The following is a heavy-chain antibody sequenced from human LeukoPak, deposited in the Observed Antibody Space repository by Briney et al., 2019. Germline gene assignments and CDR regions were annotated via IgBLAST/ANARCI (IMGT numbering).Heavy chain of an antibody. CDR2: INHSGST. J-gene: IGHJ6*03. CDR3: ARVGYDSSGYYYYYMDV. V-gene: IGHV4-34*01. CDR1: GGSFSGYY. Sequence: PSETLSLTCAVYGGSFSGYYWSWIRQPPGKGLEWIGEINHSGSTNYNPSLKSRVTISVDTSKNQFSLKLSSVTAADTAVYYCARVGYDSSGYYYYYMDVWGKGTTVTVSS. D-gene: IGHD3-22*01.